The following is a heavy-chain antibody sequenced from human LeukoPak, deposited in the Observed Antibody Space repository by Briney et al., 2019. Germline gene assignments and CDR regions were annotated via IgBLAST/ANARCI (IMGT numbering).Heavy chain of an antibody. CDR1: GGTFSSYA. CDR3: CHRYSGSYDSDFDY. Sequence: SVKVSCKASGGTFSSYAISWVRQAPGQGLEWMGGIIPIFGTANYAQKFQGRVTITADESTSTAYMELSSLRSEDKAVYYCCHRYSGSYDSDFDYWGQGTLVTVS. V-gene: IGHV1-69*13. J-gene: IGHJ4*02. CDR2: IIPIFGTA. D-gene: IGHD1-26*01.